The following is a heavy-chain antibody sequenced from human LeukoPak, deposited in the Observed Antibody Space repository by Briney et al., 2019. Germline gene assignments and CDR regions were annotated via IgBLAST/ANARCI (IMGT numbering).Heavy chain of an antibody. CDR3: AKGMARFGYGALLDY. D-gene: IGHD4/OR15-4a*01. V-gene: IGHV3-30*04. Sequence: PGGSLRLSCAASGFTFSSYAMHWVRQAPGKGLEWVAVISYDGPNKYYADSVKGRFTISRDNSKNTQYLQMNSLRTEDTAVYYCAKGMARFGYGALLDYWGQGTLVTVSS. J-gene: IGHJ4*02. CDR1: GFTFSSYA. CDR2: ISYDGPNK.